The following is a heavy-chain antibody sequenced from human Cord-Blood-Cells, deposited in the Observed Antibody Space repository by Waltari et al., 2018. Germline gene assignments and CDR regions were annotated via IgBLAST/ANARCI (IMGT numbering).Heavy chain of an antibody. CDR2: IYYSGST. Sequence: QLQLQESGPGLVKPSETLSLTCPVPGGPIRSSSYYWGWIRHAPGKGLEWIGSIYYSGSTYYNPSLKSRVTISVDTSKNQFSLKLSSVTAADTAVYYCARDDSSGWYKAEYFQHWGQGTLVTVSS. CDR1: GGPIRSSSYY. D-gene: IGHD6-19*01. J-gene: IGHJ1*01. V-gene: IGHV4-39*07. CDR3: ARDDSSGWYKAEYFQH.